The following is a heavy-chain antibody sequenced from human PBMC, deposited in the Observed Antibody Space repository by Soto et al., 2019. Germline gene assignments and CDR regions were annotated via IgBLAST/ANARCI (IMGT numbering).Heavy chain of an antibody. CDR1: GGSISSGGYS. D-gene: IGHD4-4*01. V-gene: IGHV4-30-2*01. CDR2: IYQSGST. J-gene: IGHJ6*02. Sequence: PSETLSLTCAVSGGSISSGGYSWSWIRQPPWKGLEWIGYIYQSGSTYYNPSLKSRVTISVDRSRNQFSLKLSSVTAADTAVYFCATQSYSNSGAYYYYAMDVWGQGXTVTVSS. CDR3: ATQSYSNSGAYYYYAMDV.